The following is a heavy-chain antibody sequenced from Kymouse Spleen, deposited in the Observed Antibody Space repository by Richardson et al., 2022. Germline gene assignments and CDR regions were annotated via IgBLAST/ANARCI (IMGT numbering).Heavy chain of an antibody. D-gene: IGHD6-13*01. V-gene: IGHV3-13*01. CDR1: GFTFSSYD. Sequence: EVQLVESGGGLVQPGGSLRLSCAASGFTFSSYDMHWVRQATGKGLEWVSAIGTAGDTYYPGSVKGRFTISRENAKNSLYLQMNSLRAGDTAVYYCARDGYSSSPYYYYGMDVWGQGTTVTVSS. J-gene: IGHJ6*02. CDR2: IGTAGDT. CDR3: ARDGYSSSPYYYYGMDV.